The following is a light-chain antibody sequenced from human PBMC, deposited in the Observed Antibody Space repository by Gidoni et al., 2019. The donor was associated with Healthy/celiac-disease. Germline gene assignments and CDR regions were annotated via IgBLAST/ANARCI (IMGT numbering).Light chain of an antibody. J-gene: IGKJ2*03. CDR3: QQSYSTPVS. V-gene: IGKV1-39*01. Sequence: DIQMTKSPSSLSASVGDRVTITCRASQSISSYLNWYQQKPGKATKLLIYAASSLQSGVPSRFSGSGSGTDFTLTSSSLQPEDFATYYCQQSYSTPVSFGQETKLEIK. CDR1: QSISSY. CDR2: AAS.